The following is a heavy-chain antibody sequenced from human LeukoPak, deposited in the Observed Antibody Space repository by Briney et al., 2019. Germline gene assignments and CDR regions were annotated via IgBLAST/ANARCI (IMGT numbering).Heavy chain of an antibody. CDR3: ARVSTGYSYALDY. CDR1: GFTFSSYE. CDR2: ISSSGSSI. V-gene: IGHV3-48*03. J-gene: IGHJ4*02. Sequence: GGSLRLSCAASGFTFSSYEMNWVRQAPGKGLEWVSYISSSGSSIYYADSVKGRFTISRDNAKNSLYLQMNSLRAEDTAVYYCARVSTGYSYALDYWGQGTLVTVSS. D-gene: IGHD5-18*01.